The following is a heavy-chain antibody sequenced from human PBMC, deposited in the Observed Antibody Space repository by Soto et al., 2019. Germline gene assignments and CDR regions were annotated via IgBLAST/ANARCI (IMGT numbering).Heavy chain of an antibody. D-gene: IGHD5-18*01. CDR3: GRVPQQLWPYYFAY. Sequence: EVQLVESGGGLVQPGGSLRLSCAASGFTVSSNYMSWVRQAPGKGLEWVSVIYSGGSTYYADSVKGRFTISRDNSKNTLYFQMNRLRAEDTAVYYCGRVPQQLWPYYFAYWGQGTLVTVSS. CDR2: IYSGGST. J-gene: IGHJ4*02. CDR1: GFTVSSNY. V-gene: IGHV3-66*01.